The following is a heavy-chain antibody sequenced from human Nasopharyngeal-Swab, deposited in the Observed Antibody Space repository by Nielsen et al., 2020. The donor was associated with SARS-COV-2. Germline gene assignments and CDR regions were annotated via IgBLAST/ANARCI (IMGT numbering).Heavy chain of an antibody. D-gene: IGHD2-2*01. CDR2: FSSSSSYI. J-gene: IGHJ6*03. CDR3: ARVHCSRSSCSAPDYYYYYMDV. CDR1: GFTLSSYS. V-gene: IGHV3-21*01. Sequence: GESLKISCAASGFTLSSYSMNWVRQAPGKGLEWVSSFSSSSSYIFYADSVKGRFTISRDNAKNSLYLQMNSLRVEDTAVYYCARVHCSRSSCSAPDYYYYYMDVWGKGTTVTVSS.